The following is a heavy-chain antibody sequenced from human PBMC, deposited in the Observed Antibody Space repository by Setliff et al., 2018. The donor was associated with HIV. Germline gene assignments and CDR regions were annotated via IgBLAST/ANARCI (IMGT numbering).Heavy chain of an antibody. CDR1: GYTFTNYA. J-gene: IGHJ4*02. Sequence: RASVKVSCKASGYTFTNYAMHWVRQAPGQGLEWMGWINGDNGNTRYSQEFQGRVTITRDTSASTAYMELSSLNSADMAVYYCARGGGDSSQFDHWGQGTLVTVSS. V-gene: IGHV1-3*03. CDR3: ARGGGDSSQFDH. D-gene: IGHD2-21*01. CDR2: INGDNGNT.